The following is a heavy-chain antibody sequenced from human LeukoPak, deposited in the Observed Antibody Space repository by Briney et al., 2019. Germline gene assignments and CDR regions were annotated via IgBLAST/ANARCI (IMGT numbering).Heavy chain of an antibody. V-gene: IGHV1-69-2*01. CDR1: GYTFTDHY. CDR2: VDPEDGET. J-gene: IGHJ6*02. Sequence: ASVTVSCKTSGYTFTDHYIHWVQQAPGKGPEWMGRVDPEDGETVYAEKFRGRITIAADTSTDTAYMELTSVRSDDTAVYYCLIDRIDRAFDVWGQGTSVTIS. CDR3: LIDRIDRAFDV.